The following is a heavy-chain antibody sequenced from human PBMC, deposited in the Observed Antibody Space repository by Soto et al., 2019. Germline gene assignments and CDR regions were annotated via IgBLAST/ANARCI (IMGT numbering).Heavy chain of an antibody. CDR3: ARHIPFYYGSGSAVGYFDY. CDR1: GGSISSSSYY. V-gene: IGHV4-39*01. CDR2: IYYSGST. D-gene: IGHD3-10*01. Sequence: LSLTCTVSGGSISSSSYYWGWIRQPPGKGLEWIGSIYYSGSTYYNPSLKSRVTISVDTSNNQFSLKLSSVTAADTAVYYCARHIPFYYGSGSAVGYFDYWGQGTLVTVSS. J-gene: IGHJ4*03.